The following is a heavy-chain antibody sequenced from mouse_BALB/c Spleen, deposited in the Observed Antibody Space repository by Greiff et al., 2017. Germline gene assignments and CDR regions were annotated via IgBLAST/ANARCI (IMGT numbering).Heavy chain of an antibody. CDR1: GYTFTDYE. CDR2: IDPETGGT. D-gene: IGHD3-3*01. J-gene: IGHJ2*01. V-gene: IGHV1-15*01. CDR3: TREGGPAYHYFDY. Sequence: QVQLQQSGAELVRPGASVTLSCKASGYTFTDYEMHWVKQTPVHGLEWIGAIDPETGGTAYNQKFKGKATLTADKSSSTAYMELRSLTSEDSAVYYCTREGGPAYHYFDYWGQGTTLTVSS.